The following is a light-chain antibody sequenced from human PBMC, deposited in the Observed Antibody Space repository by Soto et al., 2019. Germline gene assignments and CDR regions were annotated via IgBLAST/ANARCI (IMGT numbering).Light chain of an antibody. CDR1: SRDVGGYNY. Sequence: QSALTQPASVSGTPGQSITISCTGTSRDVGGYNYVSWYQQHPGKAPKLIIYEVSGRPSGVSNRFSGSKSGNTASLTISGLQAEDEADYYCCSYSSSTDYVFGTGTKVTVL. J-gene: IGLJ1*01. CDR2: EVS. CDR3: CSYSSSTDYV. V-gene: IGLV2-14*01.